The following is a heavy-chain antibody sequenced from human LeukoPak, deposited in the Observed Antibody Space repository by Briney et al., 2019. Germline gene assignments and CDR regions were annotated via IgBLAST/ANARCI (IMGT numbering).Heavy chain of an antibody. J-gene: IGHJ4*02. D-gene: IGHD3-22*01. CDR2: INPNSGGT. Sequence: ASVKVSCKASRYTFTGYYMHWVRQAPGQGLEWMGWINPNSGGTNYAQKFQGRVTMTRDTSISTAYMELSRLRSDDTAVYYCARVQSYDSSGYYYPPDYWGQGTLVTVSS. CDR1: RYTFTGYY. CDR3: ARVQSYDSSGYYYPPDY. V-gene: IGHV1-2*02.